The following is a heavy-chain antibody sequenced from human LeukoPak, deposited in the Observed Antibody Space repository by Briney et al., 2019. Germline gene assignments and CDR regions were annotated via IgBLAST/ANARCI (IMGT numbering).Heavy chain of an antibody. CDR1: GGSISSYY. J-gene: IGHJ6*04. CDR3: AREAPYYYYYGMDV. V-gene: IGHV4-59*12. CDR2: IYYSEST. Sequence: SETLSLTCTVSGGSISSYYWSWIRQPPGKGLEWIGYIYYSESTYYNPSLKSRVTISVDTSKNQFSLKLSSVTAADTAVYYCAREAPYYYYYGMDVWGKGTTVTVSS.